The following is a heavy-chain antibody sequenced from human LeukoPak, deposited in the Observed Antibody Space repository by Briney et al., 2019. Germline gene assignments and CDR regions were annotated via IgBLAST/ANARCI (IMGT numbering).Heavy chain of an antibody. CDR3: ATLDSTKSVL. CDR2: VKQDGTEK. V-gene: IGHV3-7*01. Sequence: GGSLRLSCVASGFRFGRDWISWVRQAPGKGLERVACVKQDGTEKKYVVSVWGRFTVSVDNGKNSLYLQMNSLRAEDTAKYYCATLDSTKSVLWGRGTAVIVSS. D-gene: IGHD2-2*03. CDR1: GFRFGRDW. J-gene: IGHJ1*01.